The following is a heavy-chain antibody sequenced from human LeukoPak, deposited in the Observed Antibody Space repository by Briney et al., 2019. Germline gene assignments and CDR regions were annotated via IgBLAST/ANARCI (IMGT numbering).Heavy chain of an antibody. D-gene: IGHD2-2*01. CDR1: GYPLTELS. V-gene: IGHV1-24*01. J-gene: IGHJ6*03. Sequence: GSVKVSCKVSGYPLTELSMHWVRQAPGKGLEWMGGFDPEDGETIYAQKFQGRVTMTEDTSTDTAYMELSSLRSEDTAVYYCATGYCSSTSCQYYMDVWGKGTTVTVSS. CDR2: FDPEDGET. CDR3: ATGYCSSTSCQYYMDV.